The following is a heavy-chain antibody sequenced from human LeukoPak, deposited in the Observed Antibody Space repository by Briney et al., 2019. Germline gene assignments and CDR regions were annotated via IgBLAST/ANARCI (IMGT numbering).Heavy chain of an antibody. J-gene: IGHJ4*02. CDR1: GFVFSDYY. CDR2: ISSGGSTI. D-gene: IGHD3-22*01. V-gene: IGHV3-11*04. Sequence: GGSLRLSCAASGFVFSDYYMSWIRQAPAKGLEWGSYISSGGSTIHYADSVKGRFTISRDNAKNSLYLQMNSLRAEDTAVYYCARDIYYYDSSGYYFPGGSDYWGQGTLVTVSS. CDR3: ARDIYYYDSSGYYFPGGSDY.